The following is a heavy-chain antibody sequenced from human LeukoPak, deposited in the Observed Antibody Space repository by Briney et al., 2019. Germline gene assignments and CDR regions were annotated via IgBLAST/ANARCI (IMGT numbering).Heavy chain of an antibody. J-gene: IGHJ6*02. Sequence: PGGSLRLSCAASGFTFSTYSMNWVRQAPGKGLEWVSYISSSGSTIYYADSVKGRFTISRDNSKNTLYLQMNSLRAEDTAVYYCAKEMGSPPYDYYYGMDVWGQGTTVTVSS. CDR1: GFTFSTYS. V-gene: IGHV3-48*01. CDR3: AKEMGSPPYDYYYGMDV. D-gene: IGHD3-10*01. CDR2: ISSSGSTI.